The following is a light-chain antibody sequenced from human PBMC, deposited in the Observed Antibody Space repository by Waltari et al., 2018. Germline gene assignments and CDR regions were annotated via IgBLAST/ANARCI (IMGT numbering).Light chain of an antibody. Sequence: EIVLTQSPGTLSLSPGERATLSCRTSQSVSSTYLAWYQQKPGQAPRLLIHGASSRVTGLPDRFSGSGSGTDFTLTISRLEPEDFAVYYCQQYVSSPVTFGPGTKVDIK. V-gene: IGKV3-20*01. CDR3: QQYVSSPVT. CDR1: QSVSSTY. J-gene: IGKJ3*01. CDR2: GAS.